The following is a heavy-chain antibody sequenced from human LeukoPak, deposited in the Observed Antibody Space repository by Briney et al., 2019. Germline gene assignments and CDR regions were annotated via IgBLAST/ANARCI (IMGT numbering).Heavy chain of an antibody. V-gene: IGHV4-59*01. J-gene: IGHJ5*02. Sequence: SETLSLTCTVSGGSISSYYWSWIRQPPGKGLEWIGYIYYSGSTNYNPSLKSRVTISVDTSKNQFSLKLSSVTAADTAVYYCAREEGIAVAGTVYNWFDPWGQGTLVTVSS. CDR2: IYYSGST. CDR1: GGSISSYY. CDR3: AREEGIAVAGTVYNWFDP. D-gene: IGHD6-19*01.